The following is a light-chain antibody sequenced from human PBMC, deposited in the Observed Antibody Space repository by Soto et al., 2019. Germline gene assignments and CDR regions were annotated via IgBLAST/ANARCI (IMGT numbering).Light chain of an antibody. CDR3: QQNNTHSGT. CDR2: DAS. CDR1: QTVNAW. J-gene: IGKJ1*01. Sequence: DIQMTQSPSTLSASLGDRVTITCRASQTVNAWLAWYQHKPGKAPKPLIYDASILESGVPARFSGCGSGTKLILTISSLHPDDVGTYYCQQNNTHSGTFGQGTKVEIK. V-gene: IGKV1-5*01.